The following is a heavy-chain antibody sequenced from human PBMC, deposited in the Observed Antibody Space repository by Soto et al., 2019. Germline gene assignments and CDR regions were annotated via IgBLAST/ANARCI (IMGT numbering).Heavy chain of an antibody. CDR2: ISHDGSNR. V-gene: IGHV3-30*18. J-gene: IGHJ4*02. CDR1: GFTFNSYA. CDR3: AKQGQWELYFDS. Sequence: GGSLRLSCAASGFTFNSYAMHWFRQAPGKGLEWVAVISHDGSNRFYAESVKGRFSISRDNSENTLDLRMNSLRPEDTAVYYCAKQGQWELYFDSWGQGTLVTVSS. D-gene: IGHD1-26*01.